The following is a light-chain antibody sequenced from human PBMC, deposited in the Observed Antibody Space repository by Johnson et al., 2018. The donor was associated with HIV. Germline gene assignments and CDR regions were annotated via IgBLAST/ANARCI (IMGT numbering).Light chain of an antibody. J-gene: IGLJ1*01. CDR1: SSNIGNNY. Sequence: QSVLTQPPSVSAAPGQKVTISCSGSSSNIGNNYVSWYQQLPGTAPKLLIYDNNKRPSGIPDRFSGSKSGTSATLGITGLKTGDEADYYCGTWDSSLSALVFGTGTKVTAL. CDR3: GTWDSSLSALV. CDR2: DNN. V-gene: IGLV1-51*01.